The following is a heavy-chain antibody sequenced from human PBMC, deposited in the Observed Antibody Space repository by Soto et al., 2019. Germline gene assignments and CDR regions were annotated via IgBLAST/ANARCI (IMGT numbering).Heavy chain of an antibody. J-gene: IGHJ3*01. CDR2: TYYRSKWYN. CDR1: GDSVSSNSAA. Sequence: SPTISLTCAISGDSVSSNSAAWNWIRQSPSRGLEWLGRTYYRSKWYNDYAVSVKSRITINPDTSKNQFSLQLNSVTPEDTAVYYCARYKSSRAAPKAIDFWCQATLVTL. CDR3: ARYKSSRAAPKAIDF. D-gene: IGHD6-13*01. V-gene: IGHV6-1*01.